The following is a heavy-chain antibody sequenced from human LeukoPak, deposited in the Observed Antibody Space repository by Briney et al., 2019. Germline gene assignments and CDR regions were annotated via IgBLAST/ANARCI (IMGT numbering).Heavy chain of an antibody. CDR1: GFTFSSYW. CDR2: IKQDGSEK. CDR3: AKAISSSFDY. D-gene: IGHD6-6*01. Sequence: GGSLRLSCAASGFTFSSYWMSWVRQAPGKGLEWVANIKQDGSEKYYVDSVKGRFSISRDNSKNTLYLQMNSPRAEDTAVYYCAKAISSSFDYWGQGTLVTVSS. J-gene: IGHJ4*02. V-gene: IGHV3-7*03.